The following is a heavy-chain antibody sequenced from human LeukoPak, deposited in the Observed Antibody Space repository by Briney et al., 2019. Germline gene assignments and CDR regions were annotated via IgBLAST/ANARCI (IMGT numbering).Heavy chain of an antibody. V-gene: IGHV3-11*04. CDR3: ARDKGSGYDSTPFGSLSFDY. CDR2: ISSSGSTI. D-gene: IGHD5-12*01. J-gene: IGHJ4*02. CDR1: GFTFSDYY. Sequence: GGSLRLSCAASGFTFSDYYMSWIRQAPGKGLEWVSYISSSGSTIYYADSVKGRFTISRDNAKNSLYLQMNSLRAEDTAVYYCARDKGSGYDSTPFGSLSFDYWGQGTLVTVSS.